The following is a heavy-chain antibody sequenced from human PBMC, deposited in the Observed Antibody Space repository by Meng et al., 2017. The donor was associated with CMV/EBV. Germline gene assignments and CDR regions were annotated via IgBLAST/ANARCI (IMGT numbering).Heavy chain of an antibody. D-gene: IGHD3-3*01. CDR2: TYYRSKWYN. CDR1: GDSVSSNSAA. CDR3: ARDFRAVPVLRFLEWSSYGMDV. J-gene: IGHJ6*02. Sequence: QTLSLTCAISGDSVSSNSAAWNWIRQSPSRGLEWLGRTYYRSKWYNDYAVSVKSRITINPDTSKNQFSLQLNSVTPEDTAVYYCARDFRAVPVLRFLEWSSYGMDVWGQGTTVTVSS. V-gene: IGHV6-1*01.